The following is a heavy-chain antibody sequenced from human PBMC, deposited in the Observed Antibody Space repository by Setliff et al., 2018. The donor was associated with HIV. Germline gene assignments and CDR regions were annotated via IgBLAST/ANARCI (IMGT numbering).Heavy chain of an antibody. V-gene: IGHV3-30*02. Sequence: GGSLRLSCAVSGFTFSTYGMHWVRQAPGKGLEWVAFIRYDGSNKYYADSVKGRFTISRDNSNNTVYLQMNSLRAEDTAMYYCAKTQTVITVYGPFDSWGQGTPVTAPQ. CDR3: AKTQTVITVYGPFDS. D-gene: IGHD4-4*01. J-gene: IGHJ4*02. CDR2: IRYDGSNK. CDR1: GFTFSTYG.